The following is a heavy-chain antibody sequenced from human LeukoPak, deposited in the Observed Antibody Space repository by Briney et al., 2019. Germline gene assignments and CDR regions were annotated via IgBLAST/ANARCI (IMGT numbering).Heavy chain of an antibody. CDR2: IYYSGST. Sequence: SETLSLTCTVSGGSISSSSYYWGWIRQPPGKGLEWIGSIYYSGSTYYNPSLKSRVSISVDTSKNQFSLKLSSVTAADTAVYYCARLSPLTGAYYYMDVWGKGTTVTVFS. CDR1: GGSISSSSYY. D-gene: IGHD7-27*01. J-gene: IGHJ6*03. CDR3: ARLSPLTGAYYYMDV. V-gene: IGHV4-39*07.